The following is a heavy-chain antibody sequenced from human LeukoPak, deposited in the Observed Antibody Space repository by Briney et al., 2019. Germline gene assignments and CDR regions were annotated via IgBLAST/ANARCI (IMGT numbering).Heavy chain of an antibody. CDR1: GFIISNYW. D-gene: IGHD3-3*01. V-gene: IGHV3-7*01. CDR2: IKQDGSDK. CDR3: ARIPWDFWSNSMDV. Sequence: GGSLRLSCAASGFIISNYWMSWVRQAPGKGREWVTNIKQDGSDKYYVGSVKGRFTISRDNAKNSLYLQMNSLRAEDTAVYYCARIPWDFWSNSMDVWGTGTTVTVSS. J-gene: IGHJ6*04.